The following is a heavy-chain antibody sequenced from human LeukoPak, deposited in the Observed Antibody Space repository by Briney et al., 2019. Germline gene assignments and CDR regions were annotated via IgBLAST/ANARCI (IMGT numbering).Heavy chain of an antibody. V-gene: IGHV1-2*02. CDR2: TNPNSGVT. Sequence: ASVKVSCKASGYTFAGYYMDWVRQAPGRGLEWMGWTNPNSGVTNYAQKLQGRVTITRDTSIDTAYMQLSRLRSDDTAVYYCAKDRYGDYEAPFHYYMDAWGRGTTVTVSS. J-gene: IGHJ6*03. D-gene: IGHD5-12*01. CDR3: AKDRYGDYEAPFHYYMDA. CDR1: GYTFAGYY.